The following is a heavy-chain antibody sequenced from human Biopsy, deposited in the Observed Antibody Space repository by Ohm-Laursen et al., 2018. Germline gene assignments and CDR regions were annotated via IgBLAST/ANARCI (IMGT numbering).Heavy chain of an antibody. D-gene: IGHD3-10*01. CDR1: GYTFTSYD. V-gene: IGHV1-8*01. CDR2: MNPNSGDT. CDR3: ARGSFWFGGNYYYYGMDV. Sequence: ASVKVSCKASGYTFTSYDINWVRQATGQGLEWMGWMNPNSGDTDYAQKFQGRVTMTRNTSISTAYMELNSLRSEDTAVYYCARGSFWFGGNYYYYGMDVWSQGTTVTVSS. J-gene: IGHJ6*02.